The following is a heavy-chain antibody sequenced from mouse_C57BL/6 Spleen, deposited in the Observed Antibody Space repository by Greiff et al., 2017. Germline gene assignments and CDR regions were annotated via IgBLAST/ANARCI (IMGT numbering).Heavy chain of an antibody. CDR3: ARSYYGSSYYFDY. CDR2: IYPRDGST. Sequence: VQLVDSGPELVKPGASVKLSCKASGYTFTSYDINRVKQRPGQGLEWIGWIYPRDGSTKYNEKFKGKATLTVDTSSSTAYMELHSLTSEDSAVYFCARSYYGSSYYFDYWGQGTTLTVSS. J-gene: IGHJ2*01. D-gene: IGHD1-1*01. V-gene: IGHV1-85*01. CDR1: GYTFTSYD.